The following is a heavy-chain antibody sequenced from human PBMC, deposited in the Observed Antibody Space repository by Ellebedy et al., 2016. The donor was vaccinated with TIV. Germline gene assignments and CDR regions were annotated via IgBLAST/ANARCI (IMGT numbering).Heavy chain of an antibody. Sequence: GESLKISCAASGFTFSDHAMNWVRQAPGKGLEWVSSISIYSSHIFQAESVKGRFTISRDDAQNSLYLQMNSLRVEDTAVYYCTRGVYYNGLGSHSGYWGQGTLVTVSS. CDR3: TRGVYYNGLGSHSGY. J-gene: IGHJ4*02. V-gene: IGHV3-21*04. CDR2: ISIYSSHI. D-gene: IGHD3-10*01. CDR1: GFTFSDHA.